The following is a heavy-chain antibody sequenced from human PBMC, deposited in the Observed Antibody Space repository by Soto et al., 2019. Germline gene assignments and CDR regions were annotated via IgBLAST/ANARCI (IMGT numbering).Heavy chain of an antibody. CDR2: ISAYNGNT. V-gene: IGHV1-18*01. D-gene: IGHD5-18*01. Sequence: QVQLVQSGAEAKKPGASVKVSCKASGYTFTSYGISWVRQAPGQGLEWMGWISAYNGNTNYAQKLQGRVTMTTDPSTSTAYMELRSLRSDDTAVYYCASSLLVGYGLEGESDWGQGTLVTVSS. J-gene: IGHJ4*02. CDR3: ASSLLVGYGLEGESD. CDR1: GYTFTSYG.